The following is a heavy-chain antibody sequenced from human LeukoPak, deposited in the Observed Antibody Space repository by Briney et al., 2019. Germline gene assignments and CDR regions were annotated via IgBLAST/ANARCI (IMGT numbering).Heavy chain of an antibody. CDR1: GGTFGSYA. D-gene: IGHD5/OR15-5a*01. CDR2: IIPIFGTA. CDR3: ARDRSTTTGHWFDP. V-gene: IGHV1-69*13. J-gene: IGHJ5*02. Sequence: ASVKVSCKASGGTFGSYAISWVRQAPGQGLEWMGWIIPIFGTANYAQKFQGRVTITADESTSTAYMELSSLRSEDTAVYYCARDRSTTTGHWFDPWGQGTLVTVSS.